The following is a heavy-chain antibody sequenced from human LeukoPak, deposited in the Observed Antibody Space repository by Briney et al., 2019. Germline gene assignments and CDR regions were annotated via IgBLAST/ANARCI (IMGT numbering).Heavy chain of an antibody. Sequence: PGGSLRLSCTASGLTFGDYAMSWVRQAPGKGLEGVGFIRSKAYGGTTEYAASVKGRFTISRDDSKSIAYLQMNSLRAEDTAVYYCARGSRGYYFDYWGQGTLVTVSS. V-gene: IGHV3-49*04. CDR1: GLTFGDYA. CDR3: ARGSRGYYFDY. CDR2: IRSKAYGGTT. J-gene: IGHJ4*02. D-gene: IGHD1-26*01.